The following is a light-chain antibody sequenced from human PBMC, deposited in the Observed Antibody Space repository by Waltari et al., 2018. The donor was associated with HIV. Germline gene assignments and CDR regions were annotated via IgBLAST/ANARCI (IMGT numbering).Light chain of an antibody. CDR1: QSVNNN. Sequence: IVMTQSPATLSVSPGERATLSCRASQSVNNNLAWYQQKPGQAPRLLIYGASTRATGIPARFSGSGSGTEFTLTISSLQSEDFAVYYCQQYNNWPPWTFGQGTKVEIK. V-gene: IGKV3-15*01. CDR2: GAS. J-gene: IGKJ1*01. CDR3: QQYNNWPPWT.